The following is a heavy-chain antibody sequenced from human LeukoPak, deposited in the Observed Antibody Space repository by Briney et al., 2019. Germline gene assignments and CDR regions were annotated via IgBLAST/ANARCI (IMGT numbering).Heavy chain of an antibody. J-gene: IGHJ4*02. CDR2: INPNSGGT. Sequence: ASVKVSCKASGYAFTGYYMHWVRQAPGQGLEWMGWINPNSGGTNYAQKFQGRVTMTRDTSISTAYMELSRLRSDDTAVYYCARTLSTYGQTSFDHWGQGTLVTVSS. CDR3: ARTLSTYGQTSFDH. CDR1: GYAFTGYY. V-gene: IGHV1-2*02. D-gene: IGHD4-17*01.